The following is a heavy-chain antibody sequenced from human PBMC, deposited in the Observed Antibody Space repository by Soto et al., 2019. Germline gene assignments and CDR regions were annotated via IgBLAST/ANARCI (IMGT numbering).Heavy chain of an antibody. J-gene: IGHJ5*02. CDR3: ARDKDGADYDFWSGYYRGWFDP. Sequence: PSQTLSLTCAVSGDSVSSNSAAWNWIRQSPSRGLEWLGRTYYRSKWYNDYAVSVKSRITINPDTSKNQFSLQLNSVTPEDTAVYYCARDKDGADYDFWSGYYRGWFDPSGQGTLVTVSS. CDR2: TYYRSKWYN. V-gene: IGHV6-1*01. D-gene: IGHD3-3*01. CDR1: GDSVSSNSAA.